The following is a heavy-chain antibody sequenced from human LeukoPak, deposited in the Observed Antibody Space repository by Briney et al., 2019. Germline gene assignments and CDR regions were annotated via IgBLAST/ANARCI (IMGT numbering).Heavy chain of an antibody. CDR1: GYTFNSHG. V-gene: IGHV1-18*01. Sequence: ASVKVSCKASGYTFNSHGITWVRQAPGQGLEWMGWISAYNGNTNYAQKLQGRVTMTTDTSTTTAYMELSSLRSEDTAVYYCARDGAYSYGYAYFDYWGQGTLVTVSS. CDR2: ISAYNGNT. CDR3: ARDGAYSYGYAYFDY. D-gene: IGHD5-18*01. J-gene: IGHJ4*02.